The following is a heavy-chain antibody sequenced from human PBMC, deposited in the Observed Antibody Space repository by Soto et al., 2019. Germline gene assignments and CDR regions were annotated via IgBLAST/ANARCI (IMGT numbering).Heavy chain of an antibody. V-gene: IGHV3-21*01. J-gene: IGHJ4*02. CDR1: GFTFSRYS. Sequence: EVQLVESGGGLVKPGGSLRLSCAASGFTFSRYSMNWVRQAPGKGLEWVSSISGSSSYIYYADSVKGRFTISRDNAKNSLYLQMNSLRAGDTAVYYCASSDYGDYVSFDYWGQGTLVTVSS. CDR2: ISGSSSYI. D-gene: IGHD4-17*01. CDR3: ASSDYGDYVSFDY.